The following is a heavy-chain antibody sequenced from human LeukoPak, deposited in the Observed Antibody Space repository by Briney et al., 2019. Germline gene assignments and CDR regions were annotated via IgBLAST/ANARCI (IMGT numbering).Heavy chain of an antibody. J-gene: IGHJ4*02. V-gene: IGHV4-39*07. CDR2: IYYSGST. Sequence: SETLSLTCTVSGASISSGSYFWGWIRQPPGKGLEYIGSIYYSGSTYYKSSLKSRVTISVDTSKNQFSLRLSSMTAADTAVYYCARVKRGSGWNTVDYWGQGTLVTVSS. CDR1: GASISSGSYF. D-gene: IGHD6-19*01. CDR3: ARVKRGSGWNTVDY.